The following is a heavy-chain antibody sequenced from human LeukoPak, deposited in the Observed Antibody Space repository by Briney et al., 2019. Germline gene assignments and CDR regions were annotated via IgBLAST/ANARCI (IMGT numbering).Heavy chain of an antibody. CDR3: ARSSSGWYSDY. D-gene: IGHD6-19*01. Sequence: TSETLSLTCTVSGGSISNYYWSWIRQPPGKGLEWIGYIYYSGSTNYNPSLKSRVTISVDTSKNQFSLKLSSVTAADTAVYYCARSSSGWYSDYWGQGTLVTVSS. CDR1: GGSISNYY. V-gene: IGHV4-59*08. J-gene: IGHJ4*02. CDR2: IYYSGST.